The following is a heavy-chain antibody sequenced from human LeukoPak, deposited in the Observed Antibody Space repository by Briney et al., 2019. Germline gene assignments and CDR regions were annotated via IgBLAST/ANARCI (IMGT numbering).Heavy chain of an antibody. V-gene: IGHV1-46*03. CDR2: INPSGGST. CDR1: GYTFTGYY. J-gene: IGHJ5*02. Sequence: ASVKVSCKASGYTFTGYYMHWVRQAPGQGLEWMGWINPSGGSTSYAQKSQGRVTMTRDMSTSTVYMELSSLRSEDTAVYYCTAQQLVSLWFDPWGQGTLVTVSS. CDR3: TAQQLVSLWFDP. D-gene: IGHD6-6*01.